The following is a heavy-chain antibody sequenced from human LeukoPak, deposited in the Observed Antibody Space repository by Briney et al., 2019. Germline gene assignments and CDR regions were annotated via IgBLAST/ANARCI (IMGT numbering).Heavy chain of an antibody. Sequence: SETLSLTCTVSGGSISSYYWSWIRQPPGRGLDWIGYIYYTGSTNYDPSLKSRVTISVDTSKNQFSLKLSSVTAADTAVYYCARDGGIAAAATDYWGQGTLVTVSS. CDR3: ARDGGIAAAATDY. V-gene: IGHV4-59*12. CDR1: GGSISSYY. J-gene: IGHJ4*02. CDR2: IYYTGST. D-gene: IGHD6-13*01.